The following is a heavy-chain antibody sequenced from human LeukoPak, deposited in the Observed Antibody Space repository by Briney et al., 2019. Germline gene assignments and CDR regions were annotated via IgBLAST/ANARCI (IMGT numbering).Heavy chain of an antibody. D-gene: IGHD5-12*01. J-gene: IGHJ4*02. Sequence: SETLSLTCTVSGGSISNYYWSWIRQPPGKGLEWIGYIYYSGSTYYNPSLKSRVTISVDTSKNQFSLKLSSVTAADTAVYYCARDNRGGSGYDPPSPNFDYWGQGTLVTVSS. CDR2: IYYSGST. V-gene: IGHV4-59*12. CDR1: GGSISNYY. CDR3: ARDNRGGSGYDPPSPNFDY.